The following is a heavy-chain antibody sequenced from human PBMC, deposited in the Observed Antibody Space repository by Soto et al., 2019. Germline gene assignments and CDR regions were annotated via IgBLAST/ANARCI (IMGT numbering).Heavy chain of an antibody. D-gene: IGHD6-6*01. CDR1: GDSVSINIAA. Sequence: SQTLSLTCAISGDSVSINIAAWNWIRQSPSRGLEWLGRTYYRAKWYNDYAVSVKSRITINPDTSKNQFSLQLNSVTPEDTAVYYCARGFSSSPDFDYWGQGTMVTVSS. CDR2: TYYRAKWYN. J-gene: IGHJ4*02. CDR3: ARGFSSSPDFDY. V-gene: IGHV6-1*01.